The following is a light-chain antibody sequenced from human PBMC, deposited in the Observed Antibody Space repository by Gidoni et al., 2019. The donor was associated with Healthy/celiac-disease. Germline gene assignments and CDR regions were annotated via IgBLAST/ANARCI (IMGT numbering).Light chain of an antibody. Sequence: EIQMTQSPATRSASGGDRVTMTGRASQSLNRWLALYQQKPGKAPNPLIHKASSLESGVPSRFSGSGSGTEFSLTISVMQPDDFATYYCQHYNSYSRTFGQGTTVEMK. CDR1: QSLNRW. CDR3: QHYNSYSRT. CDR2: KAS. V-gene: IGKV1-5*03. J-gene: IGKJ1*01.